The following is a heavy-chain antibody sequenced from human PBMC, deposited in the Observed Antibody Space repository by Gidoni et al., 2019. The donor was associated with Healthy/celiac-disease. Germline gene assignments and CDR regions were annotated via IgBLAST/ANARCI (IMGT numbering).Heavy chain of an antibody. V-gene: IGHV4-39*01. CDR2: IYYSGST. J-gene: IGHJ4*02. Sequence: KWLEWIGRIYYSGSTYYNPSLKSRVTISVDTSKNQFSLKLSSVTAADTAVYYCARHGYSGSFDYWGQGTLVTVSS. CDR3: ARHGYSGSFDY. D-gene: IGHD1-26*01.